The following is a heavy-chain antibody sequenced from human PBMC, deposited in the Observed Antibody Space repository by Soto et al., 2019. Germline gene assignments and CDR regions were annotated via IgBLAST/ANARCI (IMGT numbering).Heavy chain of an antibody. Sequence: EVLLVESGGGLIQPGGSLRLSCAAAGFNVSDNYMGWVRQAPGKGLEWVSSFFTGGSTDYADSVKGRFTISRDDSKNTVYLQTNSLRAEDTAVYFCVRESRGLGIGFDHWGQGTLVTVSS. CDR3: VRESRGLGIGFDH. CDR2: FFTGGST. CDR1: GFNVSDNY. D-gene: IGHD6-19*01. V-gene: IGHV3-53*01. J-gene: IGHJ4*02.